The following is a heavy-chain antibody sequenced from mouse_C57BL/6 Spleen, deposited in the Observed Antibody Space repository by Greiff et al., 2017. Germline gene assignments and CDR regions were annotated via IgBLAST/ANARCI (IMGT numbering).Heavy chain of an antibody. CDR3: ARRTLYGSSLYYAMDY. Sequence: DVQLVESGGGLVKPGGSLKLSCAASGFTFSDYGMHWVRQAPEKGLEWVAYISSGSSTIYYADTVKGRFTISRDNAKNTLFLQMTSLRSEDTAMYYCARRTLYGSSLYYAMDYWGQGTSVTVSS. V-gene: IGHV5-17*01. D-gene: IGHD1-1*01. CDR1: GFTFSDYG. CDR2: ISSGSSTI. J-gene: IGHJ4*01.